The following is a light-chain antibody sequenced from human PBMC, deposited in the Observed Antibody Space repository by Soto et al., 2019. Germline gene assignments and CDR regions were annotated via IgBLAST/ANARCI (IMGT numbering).Light chain of an antibody. Sequence: DIQMTQSPSSLSTFVGYRVTITCRASQSVSSSLNWYQQKPGKAPKLLIYDASGLQYGVPSRFSGSGSGTDFTLTIDSLQPEYSATYYCQQSYSNPRTFGQGTRLEIK. CDR3: QQSYSNPRT. J-gene: IGKJ5*01. V-gene: IGKV1-39*01. CDR2: DAS. CDR1: QSVSSS.